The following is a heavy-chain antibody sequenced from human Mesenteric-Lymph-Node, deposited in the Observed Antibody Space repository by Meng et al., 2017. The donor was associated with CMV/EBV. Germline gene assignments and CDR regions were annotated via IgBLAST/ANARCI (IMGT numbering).Heavy chain of an antibody. CDR1: GFTFSRYW. D-gene: IGHD3-22*01. Sequence: GGSLRLSCVASGFTFSRYWMSWVRQAPGKGLEWVADIKEDGSEKYYVDSVKGRFTISRDNAKNLLYLQMNSLRAEDTAVYYCVRDYYDSSGYRGDFDYWGQGTLVTVSS. CDR3: VRDYYDSSGYRGDFDY. J-gene: IGHJ4*02. V-gene: IGHV3-7*01. CDR2: IKEDGSEK.